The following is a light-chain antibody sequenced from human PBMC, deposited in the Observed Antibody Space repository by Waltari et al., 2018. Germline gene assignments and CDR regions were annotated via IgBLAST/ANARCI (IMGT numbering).Light chain of an antibody. J-gene: IGKJ5*01. CDR2: GAS. Sequence: DIEMTQSRSSLSASVGDRVTITCRASQSVSNSSNWYQQKPGKAPKLLIFGASNLHSGVAAKFSGSGSGTDFTLTISSLQPEDSATYYCQQTSRTPITFGQGTRVEIK. CDR3: QQTSRTPIT. CDR1: QSVSNS. V-gene: IGKV1-39*01.